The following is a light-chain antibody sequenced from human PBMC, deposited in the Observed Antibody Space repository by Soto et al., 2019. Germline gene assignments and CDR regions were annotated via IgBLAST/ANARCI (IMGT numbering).Light chain of an antibody. CDR1: QSINNY. J-gene: IGKJ1*01. Sequence: DIQMTQSPSSLSASVGDRVSITCRSSQSINNYLHWYQQRPGKAPKVILYESSTLQSGHPTRFSGSGSGTEFTLTMSSVQPADFATYDGQQGFSAPPWTCGQGTKVEI. CDR3: QQGFSAPPWT. V-gene: IGKV1-39*01. CDR2: ESS.